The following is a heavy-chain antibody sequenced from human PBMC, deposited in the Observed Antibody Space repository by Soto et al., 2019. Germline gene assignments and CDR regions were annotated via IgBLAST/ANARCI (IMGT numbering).Heavy chain of an antibody. CDR1: GFTYSSYA. J-gene: IGHJ4*02. CDR3: AKDFDALLQFDY. CDR2: ISGSGGST. V-gene: IGHV3-23*01. D-gene: IGHD3-9*01. Sequence: EVQLLESGGGLVQPGGSLRLSCAASGFTYSSYAMSWVRQAPGKGLEWVSAISGSGGSTYYADSVKGRFTISRDNSKNTLYLQMNILRAEDTAVYYCAKDFDALLQFDYWGQGTLVTVSS.